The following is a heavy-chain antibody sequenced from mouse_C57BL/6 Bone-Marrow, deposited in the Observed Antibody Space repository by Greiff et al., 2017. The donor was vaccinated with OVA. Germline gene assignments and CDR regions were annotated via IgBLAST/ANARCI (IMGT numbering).Heavy chain of an antibody. J-gene: IGHJ1*03. CDR3: ASITTVVATDWYFDV. D-gene: IGHD1-1*01. Sequence: QVQLQQPGAELVKPGASVKLSCTASGYTFTSYWMHWVKQRPGRGLAWIGRIDPNSGGTKYTAKFKSKATLTVDKPSSTTYMQLSSLTSEDSAVYYCASITTVVATDWYFDVWGTGTTVTVSS. CDR2: IDPNSGGT. CDR1: GYTFTSYW. V-gene: IGHV1-72*01.